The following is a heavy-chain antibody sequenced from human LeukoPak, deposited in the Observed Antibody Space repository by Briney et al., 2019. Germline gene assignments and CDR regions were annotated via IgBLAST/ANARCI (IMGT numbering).Heavy chain of an antibody. V-gene: IGHV3-23*01. CDR3: AKDSSEVVIAIPRF. D-gene: IGHD2-21*01. CDR1: GFTFSSYA. J-gene: IGHJ4*02. Sequence: PGGSLRLSCAASGFTFSSYAMSWVRQAPGKGLEWVSAISGSGGSTYYADSVKGRFTISRDNSKNTLYLQMNSLRAEDTAVYYCAKDSSEVVIAIPRFWGQGTLVTVSS. CDR2: ISGSGGST.